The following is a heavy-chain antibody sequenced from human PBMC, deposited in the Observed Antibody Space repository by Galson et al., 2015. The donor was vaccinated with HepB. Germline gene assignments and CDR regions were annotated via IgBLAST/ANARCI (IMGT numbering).Heavy chain of an antibody. J-gene: IGHJ3*02. CDR1: GYTLTELS. V-gene: IGHV1-24*01. D-gene: IGHD1-26*01. CDR2: FDPEDGET. CDR3: AAGSYSIDAFDI. Sequence: SVKVSCKVSGYTLTELSMHWVRRAPGKGLEWMGGFDPEDGETIYAQKFQGRVTMTEDTSTDTAYMELSSLRSEDTAVYYCAAGSYSIDAFDIWGQGTMVTVSS.